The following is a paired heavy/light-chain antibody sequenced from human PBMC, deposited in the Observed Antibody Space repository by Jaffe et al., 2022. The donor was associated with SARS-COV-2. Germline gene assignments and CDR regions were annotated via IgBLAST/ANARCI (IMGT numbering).Heavy chain of an antibody. CDR3: AREVDLGGIAVAGRGPFDY. CDR1: GGSISSGSYY. CDR2: IYTSGST. Sequence: QVQLQESGPGLVKPSQTLSLTCTVSGGSISSGSYYWSWIRQPAGKGLEWIGRIYTSGSTNYNPSLKSRVTISVDTSKNQFSLKLSSVTAADTAVYYCAREVDLGGIAVAGRGPFDYWGQGTLVTVSS. D-gene: IGHD6-19*01. J-gene: IGHJ4*02. V-gene: IGHV4-61*02.
Light chain of an antibody. Sequence: DIVMTQSPDSLAVSLGERATINCKSSQSVLYSSNNKNYLAWYQQKPGQPPKLLIYWASTRESGVPDRFSGSGSGTDFTLTISSLQAEDVAVYYCQQYYSTPGTFGQGTKVEIK. CDR3: QQYYSTPGT. J-gene: IGKJ1*01. CDR1: QSVLYSSNNKNY. V-gene: IGKV4-1*01. CDR2: WAS.